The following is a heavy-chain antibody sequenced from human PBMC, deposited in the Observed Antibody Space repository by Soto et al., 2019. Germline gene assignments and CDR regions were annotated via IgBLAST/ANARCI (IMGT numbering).Heavy chain of an antibody. CDR1: GGSVSSGRNY. CDR2: MYYSGST. V-gene: IGHV4-61*01. D-gene: IGHD2-21*02. J-gene: IGHJ6*02. CDR3: ARGSHCGGDCYSGYYYYYGMDV. Sequence: ETLSLTCTVSGGSVSSGRNYFNCIGEPPWNGLEWIGYMYYSGSTNYNPSLKSRVTISVDTSKNQFSLKLTSVTAADTAVYYCARGSHCGGDCYSGYYYYYGMDVWGQGTTVTVSS.